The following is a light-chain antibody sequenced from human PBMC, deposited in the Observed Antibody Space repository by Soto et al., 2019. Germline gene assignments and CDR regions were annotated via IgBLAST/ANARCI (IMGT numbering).Light chain of an antibody. CDR1: QSVSSY. J-gene: IGKJ5*01. Sequence: EIVYTQSPSTLSLSPGERATLSCGASQSVSSYLAWYQQKPGQAPRLLIYDASNRATGIPARFSGSGSGTDFTLTISSLEPEDFAVYYCQQRSNWLITFGQGTRLEIK. CDR3: QQRSNWLIT. CDR2: DAS. V-gene: IGKV3-11*01.